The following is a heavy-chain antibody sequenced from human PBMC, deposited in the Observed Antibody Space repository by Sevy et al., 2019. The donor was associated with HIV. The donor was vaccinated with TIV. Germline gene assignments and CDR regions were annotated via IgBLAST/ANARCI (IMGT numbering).Heavy chain of an antibody. CDR1: GGSISNYY. J-gene: IGHJ4*02. CDR3: ARGIIGYGSGCFFDY. V-gene: IGHV4-59*13. Sequence: SETLSLTCTVSGGSISNYYWSWIRQPPGKGLEWIGYIYYSGTANYNPSLKSRVTISVDTSKNQFSLKLNSVTAADTAVYYCARGIIGYGSGCFFDYWGQGSLVTVSS. CDR2: IYYSGTA. D-gene: IGHD3-10*01.